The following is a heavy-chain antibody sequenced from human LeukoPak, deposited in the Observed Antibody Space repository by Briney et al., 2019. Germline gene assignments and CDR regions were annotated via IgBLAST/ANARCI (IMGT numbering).Heavy chain of an antibody. J-gene: IGHJ2*01. V-gene: IGHV4-59*08. Sequence: PSETLSLTCAVYGGSFSSYYWSWIRQPPGKGLEWIGYIYYSGSTNYNPSLKSRVTISVDTSKNQFSLKLSSVTAADTAVYYCARHSPDTTVINWYFDLWGRGTLVTVSS. CDR2: IYYSGST. CDR1: GGSFSSYY. D-gene: IGHD4-17*01. CDR3: ARHSPDTTVINWYFDL.